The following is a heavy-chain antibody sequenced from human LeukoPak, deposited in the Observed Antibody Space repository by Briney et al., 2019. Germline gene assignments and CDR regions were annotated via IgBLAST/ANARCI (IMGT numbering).Heavy chain of an antibody. CDR1: GYTLTELS. CDR3: ATALWTRYSNNNFDY. V-gene: IGHV1-24*01. D-gene: IGHD4-11*01. CDR2: FDPEDGET. Sequence: ASVKVSCKVSGYTLTELSMHWVRQAPGKGVEWMGGFDPEDGETIYAQKFQGRVTMTEDTSSDTAYMELSSLRSEDTAVYYCATALWTRYSNNNFDYWGQGTLVTVSS. J-gene: IGHJ4*02.